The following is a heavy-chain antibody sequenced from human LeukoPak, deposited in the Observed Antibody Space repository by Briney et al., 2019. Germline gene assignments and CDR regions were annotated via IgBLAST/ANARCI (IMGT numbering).Heavy chain of an antibody. D-gene: IGHD2-15*01. Sequence: SETLSLTCAVYGGSFSGYYWSWIRQPPGKGLEWIGEIYHSGSTNYNPSLKSRVTISVDTSKNQFSLKLSSVTASDTAVYYCARVVISRTGVVVVAATNAFDIWGQGTMVTVSS. V-gene: IGHV4-34*01. CDR3: ARVVISRTGVVVVAATNAFDI. J-gene: IGHJ3*02. CDR2: IYHSGST. CDR1: GGSFSGYY.